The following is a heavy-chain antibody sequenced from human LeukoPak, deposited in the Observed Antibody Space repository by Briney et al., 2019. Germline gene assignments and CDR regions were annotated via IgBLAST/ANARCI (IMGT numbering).Heavy chain of an antibody. CDR3: AREGIVAPYPDY. CDR2: IYYSGST. J-gene: IGHJ4*02. V-gene: IGHV4-30-4*08. D-gene: IGHD3-22*01. CDR1: GGSISSGDYY. Sequence: TSETLSLTCTVSGGSISSGDYYWSWIRQPPGKGLEWIGYIYYSGSTYYNPSLTSRVTISVDTSKNQFSLKLSSVTAADTAVYYCAREGIVAPYPDYRGQGTLVTVSS.